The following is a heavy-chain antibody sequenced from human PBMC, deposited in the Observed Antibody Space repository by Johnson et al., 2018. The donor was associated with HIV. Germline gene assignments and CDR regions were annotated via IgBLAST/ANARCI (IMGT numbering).Heavy chain of an antibody. D-gene: IGHD1-26*01. Sequence: EQLVESGGGLIQPGGSLRLSCAASGFTVSSNYMSWVRQAPGKGLEWVSIIYSGGSTYYADSVKGRLTISRDNSKNTLYLQMNSLRAEDTAVYYCAKWGSMRATSAFDIWGQGTMVTVSS. CDR2: IYSGGST. CDR1: GFTVSSNY. J-gene: IGHJ3*02. CDR3: AKWGSMRATSAFDI. V-gene: IGHV3-53*01.